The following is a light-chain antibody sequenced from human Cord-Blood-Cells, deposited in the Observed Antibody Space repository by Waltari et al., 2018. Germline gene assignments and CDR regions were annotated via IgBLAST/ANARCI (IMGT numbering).Light chain of an antibody. V-gene: IGKV3-11*01. J-gene: IGKJ4*01. Sequence: EIVLTQSTATLSSSPGARATLSCRASQSVSSYLAWYQQKPGQAPRLLIYDASNRATGIPARFSGSGSGTDFTLTISSLEPEDFAVYYCQQRSNWPLLTFGGGTKVEIK. CDR2: DAS. CDR3: QQRSNWPLLT. CDR1: QSVSSY.